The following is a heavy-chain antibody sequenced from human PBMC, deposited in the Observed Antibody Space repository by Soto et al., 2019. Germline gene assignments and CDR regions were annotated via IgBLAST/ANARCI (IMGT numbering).Heavy chain of an antibody. Sequence: SETLSLTCTVSGGSISSGGYYWSWIRQHPGKGLEWIGYIYYSGSTYYNPSLKSRVTISVDTSKNQFSLKLSSVTAADTAGYYCARRWGTYFDFWGQGTLVTVSS. CDR3: ARRWGTYFDF. CDR1: GGSISSGGYY. D-gene: IGHD7-27*01. V-gene: IGHV4-31*03. J-gene: IGHJ4*02. CDR2: IYYSGST.